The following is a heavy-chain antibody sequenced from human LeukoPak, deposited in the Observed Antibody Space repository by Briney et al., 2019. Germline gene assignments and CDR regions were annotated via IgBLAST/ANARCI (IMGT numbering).Heavy chain of an antibody. Sequence: GGSLRLSCAASGFTISTYGMSWVRRAPGKGLEWLANIKQDGSEQYYVDSVKGRFAISRDNAKNSVYLQMDGLRAEDTAVYYCARENTAVPGGDCWGQGTLVTVSS. D-gene: IGHD5-18*01. CDR1: GFTISTYG. CDR2: IKQDGSEQ. J-gene: IGHJ4*02. V-gene: IGHV3-7*01. CDR3: ARENTAVPGGDC.